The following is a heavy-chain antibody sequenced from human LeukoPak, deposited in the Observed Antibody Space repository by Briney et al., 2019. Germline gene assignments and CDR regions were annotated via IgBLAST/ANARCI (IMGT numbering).Heavy chain of an antibody. J-gene: IGHJ3*02. V-gene: IGHV4-59*01. Sequence: PSETLSLTCTGSGGSISSYYWSWIRQPPGKGLEWIGYIYYSGNTNYSPSLTSRVTMSVDTSKNQFSLKLSFVTAADTAVYYCARDWITGTGDAFDIWGQGTMVTVSS. D-gene: IGHD1-7*01. CDR3: ARDWITGTGDAFDI. CDR2: IYYSGNT. CDR1: GGSISSYY.